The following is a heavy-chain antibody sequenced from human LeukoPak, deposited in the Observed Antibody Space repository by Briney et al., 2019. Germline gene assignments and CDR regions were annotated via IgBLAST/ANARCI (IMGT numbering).Heavy chain of an antibody. V-gene: IGHV4-59*08. D-gene: IGHD4-17*01. Sequence: PSETLSLTCTVSGGSISSYYWSRIRQPPGKGLEWIGYIYYSGSTNYNPSLKSRVTISVDTSKNQFSLKLSSVTAADTAVYYCARHAAVTTRKYYFDYWGQGTLVTVSS. CDR1: GGSISSYY. CDR3: ARHAAVTTRKYYFDY. J-gene: IGHJ4*02. CDR2: IYYSGST.